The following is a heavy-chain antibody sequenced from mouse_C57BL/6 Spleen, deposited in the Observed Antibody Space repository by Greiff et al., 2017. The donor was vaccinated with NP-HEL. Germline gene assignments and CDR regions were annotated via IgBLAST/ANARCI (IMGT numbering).Heavy chain of an antibody. CDR3: TRSGGNYGYYAMDY. J-gene: IGHJ4*01. CDR2: IDPETGGT. V-gene: IGHV1-15*01. D-gene: IGHD2-1*01. CDR1: GYTFTDYE. Sequence: VQLQQSGAELVRPGASVTLSCKASGYTFTDYEMHWVKQTPVHGLEWIGAIDPETGGTAYNQKFKGKAILTADKSSSTAYMELRSLTSEVSAVYYCTRSGGNYGYYAMDYWGQGTSVTVSS.